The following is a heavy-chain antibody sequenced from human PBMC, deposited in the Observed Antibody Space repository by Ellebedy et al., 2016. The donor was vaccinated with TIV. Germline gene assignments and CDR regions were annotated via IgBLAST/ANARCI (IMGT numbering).Heavy chain of an antibody. V-gene: IGHV4-59*01. D-gene: IGHD3-9*01. CDR3: ARAFSEFEYYNILTGYFWFDP. Sequence: SETLSLTCTVSGGSISSYYWSWIRQTPGQGLEWIGYIDFSGSTNYNPSLKSRVTISVDTPKNQFSLKLNSVTAADTAVYYCARAFSEFEYYNILTGYFWFDPWGQGTLVTVST. J-gene: IGHJ5*02. CDR1: GGSISSYY. CDR2: IDFSGST.